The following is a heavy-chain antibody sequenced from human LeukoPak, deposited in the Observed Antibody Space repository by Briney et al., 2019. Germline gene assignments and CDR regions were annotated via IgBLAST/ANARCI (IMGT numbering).Heavy chain of an antibody. D-gene: IGHD1-26*01. CDR3: ARDPYSGNYGDYYYYYMDV. J-gene: IGHJ6*03. V-gene: IGHV3-21*01. CDR2: ITSSSSYI. Sequence: GGSLRLSCAASGFSFSSYGMYWVRQAPGKGLEWVSSITSSSSYIYYADSVKGRFTISRDNAKSSLYLQMNSLRDEDTAVYYCARDPYSGNYGDYYYYYMDVWGKGTTVTISS. CDR1: GFSFSSYG.